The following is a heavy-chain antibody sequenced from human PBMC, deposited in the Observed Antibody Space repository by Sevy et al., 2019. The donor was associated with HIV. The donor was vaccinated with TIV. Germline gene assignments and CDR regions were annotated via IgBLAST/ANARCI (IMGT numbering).Heavy chain of an antibody. V-gene: IGHV3-30-3*01. J-gene: IGHJ6*02. D-gene: IGHD2-15*01. Sequence: GGSLRLSCAASGFTFSSYAMHWVRQAPGKGLEWVAVISYDGSNKYYADSVKGRLTISRDNSKNTLYLQMNSLRAEDTAVYYCARDHVVVVAATFRYYYYGMDVWGQGTTVTVSS. CDR3: ARDHVVVVAATFRYYYYGMDV. CDR2: ISYDGSNK. CDR1: GFTFSSYA.